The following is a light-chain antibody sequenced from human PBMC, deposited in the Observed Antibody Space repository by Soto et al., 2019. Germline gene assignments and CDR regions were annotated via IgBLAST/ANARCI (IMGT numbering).Light chain of an antibody. CDR2: DVT. Sequence: QSVLTQPASVSGSPGQSITISCTGTSSDVGGYNFVSWYQQHPDKAPKLMIYDVTNRPSGVSNRFSGSKSGNTASLTISGLQAEDEADYYCSSYTSSSTPPYVFGTGTKVTV. V-gene: IGLV2-14*01. CDR1: SSDVGGYNF. J-gene: IGLJ1*01. CDR3: SSYTSSSTPPYV.